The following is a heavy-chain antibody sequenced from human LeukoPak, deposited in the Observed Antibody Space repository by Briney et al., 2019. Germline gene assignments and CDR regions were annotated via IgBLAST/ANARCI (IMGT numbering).Heavy chain of an antibody. J-gene: IGHJ4*02. CDR1: GGSISSGGYY. CDR3: ARGRPLEHDSNYVYFDY. D-gene: IGHD4-11*01. CDR2: INHSGST. Sequence: SQTLSLTCTVSGGSISSGGYYWSWIRQHPGKGLEWIGEINHSGSTNYNPSLKSRVTISVDTSKNQFSLKLSSVTAADTAVYYCARGRPLEHDSNYVYFDYWGQGTLVTVSS. V-gene: IGHV4-31*03.